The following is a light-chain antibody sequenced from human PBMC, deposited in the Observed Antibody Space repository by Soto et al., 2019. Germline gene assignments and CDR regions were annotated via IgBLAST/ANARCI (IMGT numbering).Light chain of an antibody. Sequence: EIVLTQSPGTLSLSPGERATLSCRSSQSVSSSYLAWYQQKPGQAPRLLIYGASSMATGIPDRFSGSGSGTDFTLTISRLEPEDFAVYYCQQYGSSPGTFGGGTKVDIK. CDR1: QSVSSSY. V-gene: IGKV3-20*01. J-gene: IGKJ4*01. CDR2: GAS. CDR3: QQYGSSPGT.